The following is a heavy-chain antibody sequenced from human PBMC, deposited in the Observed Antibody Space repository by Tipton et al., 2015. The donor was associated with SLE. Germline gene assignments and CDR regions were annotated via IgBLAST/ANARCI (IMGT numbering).Heavy chain of an antibody. CDR3: AKEVAILRAAAGTAGYLDY. CDR2: IRYDGSNK. V-gene: IGHV3-30*02. Sequence: SLRLSCAASGFTFSSYGMHWVRQAPGKGLEWVAFIRYDGSNKYYADSVKGRFTISRDNSKNTLYLQMNSLRAEDTAVYYCAKEVAILRAAAGTAGYLDYWGQGTLVTVSS. J-gene: IGHJ4*02. CDR1: GFTFSSYG. D-gene: IGHD6-13*01.